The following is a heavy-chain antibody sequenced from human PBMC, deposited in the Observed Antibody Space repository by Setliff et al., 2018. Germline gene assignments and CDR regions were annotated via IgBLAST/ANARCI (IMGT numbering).Heavy chain of an antibody. CDR1: GATFSSYD. CDR3: ARGPKDFVVLPTAAYFDY. CDR2: MNPNSGNT. Sequence: GASVKVSCKASGATFSSYDINWVRQATGQGLEWMGWMNPNSGNTGYAQKFQGRVTMTRNTSISTAYMELRSLRSDDTAVYYCARGPKDFVVLPTAAYFDYWGQGTLVTVSS. D-gene: IGHD2-2*01. V-gene: IGHV1-8*02. J-gene: IGHJ4*02.